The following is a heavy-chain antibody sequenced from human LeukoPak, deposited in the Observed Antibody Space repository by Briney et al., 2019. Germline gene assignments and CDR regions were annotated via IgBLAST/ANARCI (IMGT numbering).Heavy chain of an antibody. CDR1: GGSISSYY. V-gene: IGHV4-59*08. CDR2: IYYSGST. CDR3: ARLYYDSSRYPNWFDP. Sequence: SETLSLTCTVSGGSISSYYWSWIRQPPGKGLEWIGYIYYSGSTNYNPSLKSRVTISVDTSKNQFSLKLSSVTAADTAVYYCARLYYDSSRYPNWFDPWGQGTLVTVSS. D-gene: IGHD3-22*01. J-gene: IGHJ5*02.